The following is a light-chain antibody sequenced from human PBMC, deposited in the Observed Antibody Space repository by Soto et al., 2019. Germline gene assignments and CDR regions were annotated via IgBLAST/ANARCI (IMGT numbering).Light chain of an antibody. J-gene: IGKJ4*01. V-gene: IGKV3-20*01. Sequence: EFVLTQSPGTLSLSPGERATLSCRASQTVRNNYLAWYQQKPGQAPRLLIYDASSRATGIPDRFSGGGSGTDFTLTISRLELEDFEVSYCQHFSSYPLTFGGGTKVDIK. CDR3: QHFSSYPLT. CDR1: QTVRNNY. CDR2: DAS.